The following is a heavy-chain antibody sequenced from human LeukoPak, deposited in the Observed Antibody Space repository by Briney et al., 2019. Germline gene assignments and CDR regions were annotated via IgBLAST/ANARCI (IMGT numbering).Heavy chain of an antibody. CDR3: ASATEVWFGELWPPDY. D-gene: IGHD3-10*01. CDR1: GFTFSSYW. V-gene: IGHV3-74*01. CDR2: INSDGSST. Sequence: PGGSLRLSCAASGFTFSSYWMHWVRQAPGKGLVLVSRINSDGSSTSYADSVKGRFTISRDNAKNTQYLQMNSLRAEDTAVYYCASATEVWFGELWPPDYWGQGTLVTVSS. J-gene: IGHJ4*02.